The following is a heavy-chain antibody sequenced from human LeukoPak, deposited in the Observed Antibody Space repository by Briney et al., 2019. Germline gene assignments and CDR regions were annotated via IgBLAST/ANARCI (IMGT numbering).Heavy chain of an antibody. J-gene: IGHJ5*02. CDR3: ARQFTMIVVVITAQGDNWFDP. CDR1: GGSISSYY. Sequence: SETLSLTCNVSGGSISSYYWSWIRQPPGKGLEWIGYIYNSGSTSYNPSLKSRVTISVDTSKNQFSLKLSSVTAADTAVYYCARQFTMIVVVITAQGDNWFDPWGQGTLVTVSS. D-gene: IGHD3-22*01. V-gene: IGHV4-59*08. CDR2: IYNSGST.